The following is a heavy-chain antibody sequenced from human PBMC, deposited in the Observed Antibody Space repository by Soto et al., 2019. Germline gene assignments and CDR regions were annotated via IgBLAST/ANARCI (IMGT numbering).Heavy chain of an antibody. D-gene: IGHD6-13*01. J-gene: IGHJ4*02. V-gene: IGHV3-30-3*01. CDR3: TRDYTNSWYLKYYFDY. Sequence: GGSLRLSCAASGFTFSSYAMHWVRQAPGKGLEWVAVISYDGSNKYYADSVKGRFTISRDNSKNTLYLQMNSLRAEDTAVYYCTRDYTNSWYLKYYFDYWGQGTLVTVSS. CDR2: ISYDGSNK. CDR1: GFTFSSYA.